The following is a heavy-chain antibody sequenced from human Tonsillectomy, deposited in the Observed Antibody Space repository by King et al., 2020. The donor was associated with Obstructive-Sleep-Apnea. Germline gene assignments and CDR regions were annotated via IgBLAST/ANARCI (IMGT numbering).Heavy chain of an antibody. D-gene: IGHD2-21*02. CDR2: INPKSGGT. Sequence: QLVQSGAEVKKPGASVKVSCKASGYTFTGYYMHWVRQAPGQGLEWMGWINPKSGGTNYAQQFQGRVTMTRDTSISTAYMELSRLRSDDTAAYYCARDCGGYCYSPTRIQGRVEYWGQGTLVTVSS. CDR3: ARDCGGYCYSPTRIQGRVEY. V-gene: IGHV1-2*02. CDR1: GYTFTGYY. J-gene: IGHJ4*02.